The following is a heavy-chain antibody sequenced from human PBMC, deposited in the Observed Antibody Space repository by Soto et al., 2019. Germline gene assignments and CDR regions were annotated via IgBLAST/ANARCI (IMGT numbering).Heavy chain of an antibody. CDR2: IIPIFGTA. D-gene: IGHD2-2*02. J-gene: IGHJ6*02. V-gene: IGHV1-69*01. CDR3: ARAGDIVVVPAAISPYYYYGMDV. CDR1: GGTFSSYA. Sequence: QVQLVQSGAEVKKPGSSVKVSCKASGGTFSSYAISWVRQAPGQGLEWMGGIIPIFGTANYAQKFQGRVTITADESTSKAYMELSSLRSEDTAVYYCARAGDIVVVPAAISPYYYYGMDVWGQGTTVTVSS.